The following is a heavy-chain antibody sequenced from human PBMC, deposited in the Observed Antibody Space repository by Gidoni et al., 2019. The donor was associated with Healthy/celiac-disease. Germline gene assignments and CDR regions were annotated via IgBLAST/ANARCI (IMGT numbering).Heavy chain of an antibody. CDR1: GGTFSSYA. V-gene: IGHV1-69*01. Sequence: QVQLVQSGAEVKKPGSSVQASCKASGGTFSSYAIRWVRQAPGQGLEWMGGIIPIFGTANYAQKFQGRVTITAYESTSTAYMELSRRRSEDTAVYYCARQDYYDSSGYRAFDIWGQGTMVTVSS. J-gene: IGHJ3*02. CDR3: ARQDYYDSSGYRAFDI. D-gene: IGHD3-22*01. CDR2: IIPIFGTA.